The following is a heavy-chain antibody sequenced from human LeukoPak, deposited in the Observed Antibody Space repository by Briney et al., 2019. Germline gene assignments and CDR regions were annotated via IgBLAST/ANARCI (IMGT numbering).Heavy chain of an antibody. CDR3: TRVGYSYGTKTLYFDY. V-gene: IGHV3-49*03. CDR2: IRSKADGGTT. D-gene: IGHD5-18*01. J-gene: IGHJ4*02. Sequence: GSLRLSCTASGFTFGDYAMSWFRRAPGKGREGVGFIRSKADGGTTESAASVRGRFTISIDYSKSIAYLQMNSLKTEDTAVYYCTRVGYSYGTKTLYFDYWGQGTLVTVSS. CDR1: GFTFGDYA.